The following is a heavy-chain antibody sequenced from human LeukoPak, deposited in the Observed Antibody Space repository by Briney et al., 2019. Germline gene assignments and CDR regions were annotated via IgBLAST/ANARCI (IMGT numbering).Heavy chain of an antibody. CDR2: INPNSGGT. CDR1: GYTFTGYY. V-gene: IGHV1-2*02. D-gene: IGHD3-9*01. Sequence: ASVKVSCKASGYTFTGYYMHWVRQVPGQGLDWMGWINPNSGGTNYAQKFQGRVTMTRDTSISTAYMELSRLRSDDTAVYYCARGFGRILTGDYWGQGTLVTVSS. CDR3: ARGFGRILTGDY. J-gene: IGHJ4*02.